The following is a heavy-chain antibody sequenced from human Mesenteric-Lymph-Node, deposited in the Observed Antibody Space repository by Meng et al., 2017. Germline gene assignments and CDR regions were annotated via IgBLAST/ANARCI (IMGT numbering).Heavy chain of an antibody. D-gene: IGHD1-7*01. V-gene: IGHV3-23*01. CDR2: ITGSRDST. Sequence: GESLKISCAASGFTFSDYYMSWIRQAPGKGLEWVSTITGSRDSTYYADSVKGRFTISRDNSKNTLYLQMNSLRAEDTAVYYCAKGRTSDYWGQGTLVTVSS. CDR1: GFTFSDYY. CDR3: AKGRTSDY. J-gene: IGHJ4*02.